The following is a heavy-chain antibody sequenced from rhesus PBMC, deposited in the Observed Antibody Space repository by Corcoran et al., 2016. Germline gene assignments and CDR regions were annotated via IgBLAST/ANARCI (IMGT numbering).Heavy chain of an antibody. V-gene: IGHV4S7*01. Sequence: QVQLQESGPGLVKPSETLSPTCAVSGGSTSDSYHWSWLRQPPGQGLEWIGYIYGSGGSTYYNPSLKSRVTISTDTSKNQFSLKLSSVTAADTAVYYCARDSEYYNIWTGYHFDYWGQGVLVTVSS. CDR1: GGSTSDSYH. D-gene: IGHD3-3*01. CDR3: ARDSEYYNIWTGYHFDY. J-gene: IGHJ4*01. CDR2: IYGSGGST.